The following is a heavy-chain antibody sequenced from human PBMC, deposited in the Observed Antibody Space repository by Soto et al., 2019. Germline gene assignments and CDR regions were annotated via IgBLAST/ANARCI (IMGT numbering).Heavy chain of an antibody. V-gene: IGHV3-15*07. Sequence: SLRLSCAASGFTFSNAWMNWVRQAPGKGLEWVGRIKSKTDGGTTDYAAPVKGRFTISRDDSKNTLYLQMNSLKTEDTAVYYCTTDLWASTYYYDSSGYYPFDYWGQGTLVTVSS. CDR2: IKSKTDGGTT. D-gene: IGHD3-22*01. CDR3: TTDLWASTYYYDSSGYYPFDY. J-gene: IGHJ4*02. CDR1: GFTFSNAW.